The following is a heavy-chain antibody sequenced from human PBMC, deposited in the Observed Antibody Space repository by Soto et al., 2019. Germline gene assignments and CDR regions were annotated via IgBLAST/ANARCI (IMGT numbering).Heavy chain of an antibody. D-gene: IGHD2-8*01. Sequence: GGSLRLSCAASGVTFSAYSMSWVRQAPGKGLQWVSGVGGSDTDKHYADSVRGRFTVSRDNSKSTLYLQMNSLRVDDTAVYYCAKDATAVNGVWDPFDMWGQGTEVTVSS. J-gene: IGHJ3*02. CDR1: GVTFSAYS. CDR3: AKDATAVNGVWDPFDM. CDR2: VGGSDTDK. V-gene: IGHV3-23*01.